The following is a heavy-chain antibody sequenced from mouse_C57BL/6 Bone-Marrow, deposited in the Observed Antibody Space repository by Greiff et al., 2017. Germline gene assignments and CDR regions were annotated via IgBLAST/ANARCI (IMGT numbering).Heavy chain of an antibody. D-gene: IGHD1-1*01. V-gene: IGHV5-17*01. Sequence: EVQLVESGGGLVKPGGSLKLSCAASGFTFSDYGMHWVRQAPEKGLEWVAYISSGSSTIYYADTVKGRFTISRDNAKNTLFLQMTSLRSEDTAMYYSARPDLLYYGIDYWGQGTTLTVSS. CDR2: ISSGSSTI. CDR3: ARPDLLYYGIDY. CDR1: GFTFSDYG. J-gene: IGHJ2*01.